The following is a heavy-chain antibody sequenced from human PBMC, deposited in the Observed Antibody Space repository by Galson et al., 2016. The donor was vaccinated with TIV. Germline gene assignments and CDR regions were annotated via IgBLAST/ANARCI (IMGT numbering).Heavy chain of an antibody. V-gene: IGHV3-74*01. CDR3: VRDVFRSGGGNSWSFGFDY. CDR1: GFSFRSYW. Sequence: SLRLSCAASGFSFRSYWMHWVRQAPGRGLEWVSRIGRDGHGITYADSVKGRFTISRDNAKNTLYLQMNSLRADDTAVYYCVRDVFRSGGGNSWSFGFDYWGQGTLVTVSS. CDR2: IGRDGHGI. D-gene: IGHD6-13*01. J-gene: IGHJ4*02.